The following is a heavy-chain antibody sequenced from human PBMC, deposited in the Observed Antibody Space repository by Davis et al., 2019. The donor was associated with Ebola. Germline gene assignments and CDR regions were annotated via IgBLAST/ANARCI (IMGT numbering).Heavy chain of an antibody. V-gene: IGHV3-33*08. J-gene: IGHJ4*02. D-gene: IGHD2/OR15-2a*01. CDR2: IWYDGSNK. Sequence: SLNISCAASGFTFSCYGMHWLRQAPRKGLELVAVIWYDGSNKYYADSVQGRFTISRDNAKNALYLQMNSLRAEDTAVYNCARDPYSTFDYWGQGTLVTVSS. CDR3: ARDPYSTFDY. CDR1: GFTFSCYG.